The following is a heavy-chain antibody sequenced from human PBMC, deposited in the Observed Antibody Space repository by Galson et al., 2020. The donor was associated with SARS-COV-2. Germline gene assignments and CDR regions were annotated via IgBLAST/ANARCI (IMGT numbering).Heavy chain of an antibody. V-gene: IGHV3-21*01. Sequence: GGSLRLSCAASGFTFSSYSMNWVRQAPGKGLEWVSSISSSSSYIYYADSVKGRFTISRDNAKNSLYLQMNSLRAEDTAVYYCAREQHDYGGNPFDYWGQGTLVTVSS. J-gene: IGHJ4*02. CDR3: AREQHDYGGNPFDY. CDR1: GFTFSSYS. D-gene: IGHD4-17*01. CDR2: ISSSSSYI.